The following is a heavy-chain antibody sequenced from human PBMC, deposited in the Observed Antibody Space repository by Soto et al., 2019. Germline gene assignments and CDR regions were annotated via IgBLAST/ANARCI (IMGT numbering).Heavy chain of an antibody. Sequence: QVHLQESGPGLVKPSETLSLTCTVSGGSINNHYWSWIRQPPEKGLEWIGYIYYTGSTNYNPSLQRRVTMSVDTSKNQFSLNLTSLTAADTAIYYCARANWYSEYWGQGTLVTVSS. J-gene: IGHJ4*02. D-gene: IGHD7-27*01. CDR1: GGSINNHY. V-gene: IGHV4-59*11. CDR2: IYYTGST. CDR3: ARANWYSEY.